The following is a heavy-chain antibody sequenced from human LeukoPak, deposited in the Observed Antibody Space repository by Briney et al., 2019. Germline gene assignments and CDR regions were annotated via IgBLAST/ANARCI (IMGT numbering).Heavy chain of an antibody. CDR2: INQGGSET. CDR1: GFTFSNSW. V-gene: IGHV3-7*02. CDR3: ATLRHNY. J-gene: IGHJ4*02. Sequence: PGGSLRLSCAASGFTFSNSWMTWVRQAPGKGLEWVANINQGGSETYYLDSVKGRFTISRDNAKNSLFLQMNSLRAEDTAVYYCATLRHNYWGQGTLVTVSS. D-gene: IGHD2-15*01.